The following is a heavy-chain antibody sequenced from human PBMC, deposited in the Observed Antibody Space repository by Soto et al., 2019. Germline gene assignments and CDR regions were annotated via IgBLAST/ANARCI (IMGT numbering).Heavy chain of an antibody. V-gene: IGHV1-46*01. CDR1: GYTFITYY. D-gene: IGHD1-26*01. CDR2: INPSGGST. J-gene: IGHJ6*02. Sequence: QVQLVQSGAEVRTPGASVKVSCKASGYTFITYYMHWVRQAPGQGLEWMGIINPSGGSTRYAQKFQGRVPMTRDTSTSTVYMELSSLSPEDTAMYFCAKDRGRGGSYYVYYYGMDVWGQGTTVTVSS. CDR3: AKDRGRGGSYYVYYYGMDV.